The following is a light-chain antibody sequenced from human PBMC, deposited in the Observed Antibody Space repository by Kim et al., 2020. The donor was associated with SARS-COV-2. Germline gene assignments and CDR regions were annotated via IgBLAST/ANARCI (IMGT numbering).Light chain of an antibody. CDR3: QTWGTGIPV. CDR2: LNSDGSH. V-gene: IGLV4-69*01. CDR1: SGHSSYA. Sequence: SVKLTGTLNSGHSSYAIAWHQQQPDKGPRYLMKLNSDGSHSKGDGIPDRFSGSSSGAERYVTISSLQSEDEGDYYCQTWGTGIPVFGGGTQLTVL. J-gene: IGLJ3*02.